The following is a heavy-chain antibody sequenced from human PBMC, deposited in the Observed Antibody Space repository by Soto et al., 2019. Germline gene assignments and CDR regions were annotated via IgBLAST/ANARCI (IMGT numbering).Heavy chain of an antibody. CDR2: IYNSGST. J-gene: IGHJ5*02. V-gene: IGHV4-31*03. CDR1: GGSISSGGYY. Sequence: QVQLQESGPGLVKASQTLSLTCTVSGGSISSGGYYWSWIRQHPGKGLEWIGYIYNSGSTYYNPSLNSRVTLSADTSKNQFSLKVISVTAADTAVYSCARDPAPWGQGTLVTVSS. CDR3: ARDPAP.